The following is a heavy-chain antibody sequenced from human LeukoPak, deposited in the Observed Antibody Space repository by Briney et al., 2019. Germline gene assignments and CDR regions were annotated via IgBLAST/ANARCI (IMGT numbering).Heavy chain of an antibody. V-gene: IGHV4-39*07. Sequence: SETLSLTCNVSNFSISSSSYYWGWIRQPPGKGLEWIGGIYYTGSTYYNPSLKSRVTLSIDTSNNKFSLRLSSVTAADTAVYYCVRDRWRSNWFLDYWGQGTLVSVSS. CDR1: NFSISSSSYY. J-gene: IGHJ4*02. D-gene: IGHD6-13*01. CDR2: IYYTGST. CDR3: VRDRWRSNWFLDY.